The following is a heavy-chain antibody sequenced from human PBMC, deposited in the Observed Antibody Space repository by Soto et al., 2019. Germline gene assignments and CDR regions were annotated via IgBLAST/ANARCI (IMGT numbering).Heavy chain of an antibody. CDR3: ANSMDYYGSGSEH. Sequence: VGSLRLSCAASGFTFSSYAMSWVRQAPGKGLEWVSAISGSGGSTYYADSVKGRFTISRDNSKNTLYLQMNSLRAEDTAVYYCANSMDYYGSGSEHWGQGTLVTVSS. CDR1: GFTFSSYA. J-gene: IGHJ4*02. CDR2: ISGSGGST. V-gene: IGHV3-23*01. D-gene: IGHD3-10*01.